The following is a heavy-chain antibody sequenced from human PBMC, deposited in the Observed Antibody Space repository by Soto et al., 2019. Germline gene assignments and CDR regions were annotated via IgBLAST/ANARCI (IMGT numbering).Heavy chain of an antibody. CDR3: ANEIGGYYFDA. CDR2: ISGSGGTT. CDR1: GFTFSTFA. V-gene: IGHV3-23*01. D-gene: IGHD3-16*01. Sequence: EVQLLESGGGLVQPGGSLRLSCAASGFTFSTFAMSWVRQAPGKGLESVSRISGSGGTTYYADSVKGLFTISRDNSKNTMYLQVHSLRAEDTAVYDGANEIGGYYFDAWGQGTLGAVSS. J-gene: IGHJ4*02.